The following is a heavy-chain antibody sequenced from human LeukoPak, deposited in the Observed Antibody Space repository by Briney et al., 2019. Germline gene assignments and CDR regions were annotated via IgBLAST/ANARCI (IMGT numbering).Heavy chain of an antibody. D-gene: IGHD2-8*01. V-gene: IGHV3-23*01. CDR3: ARNWANRYFDY. CDR2: ISGRDGST. J-gene: IGHJ4*02. CDR1: GFSFSNYA. Sequence: GGSLRLSCAASGFSFSNYAMSWVRQAPGKGLEWVSAISGRDGSTYYAGSVKGRFTISRDNSKNTLYLQMNSLRAEDTALYYCARNWANRYFDYWGQGTLVTVSS.